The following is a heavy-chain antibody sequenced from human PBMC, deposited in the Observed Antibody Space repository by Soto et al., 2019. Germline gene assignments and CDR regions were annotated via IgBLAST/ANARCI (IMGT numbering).Heavy chain of an antibody. V-gene: IGHV3-21*01. Sequence: SLRLSCAASGFTFSSYSMNWVRQAPGKGLEWVSSISSSSSYIYYADSVKGRFTISRDNAKNSLYLQMNSLRAEDTAVYYCASGPTDYGDYDVGFWFDPWGKGTLVTVPQ. J-gene: IGHJ5*02. CDR2: ISSSSSYI. CDR3: ASGPTDYGDYDVGFWFDP. D-gene: IGHD4-17*01. CDR1: GFTFSSYS.